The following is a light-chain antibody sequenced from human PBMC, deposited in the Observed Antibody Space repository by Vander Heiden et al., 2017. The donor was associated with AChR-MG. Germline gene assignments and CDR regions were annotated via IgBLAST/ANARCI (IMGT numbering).Light chain of an antibody. J-gene: IGLJ2*01. CDR2: GNS. CDR3: QSYDGSLSAAV. V-gene: IGLV1-40*01. CDR1: RSNIDSASD. Sequence: QSVLSQPPPVSGAPGQRLATSCTGTRSNIDSASDGHWYQHLPGTAPKLLIYGNSNRPSGVPDRFSASKSDTSASLAVTGLHPDDEAVYYCQSYDGSLSAAVFGGGTKLTVL.